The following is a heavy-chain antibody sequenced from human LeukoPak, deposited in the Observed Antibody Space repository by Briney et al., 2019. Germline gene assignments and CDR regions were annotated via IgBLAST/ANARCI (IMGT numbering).Heavy chain of an antibody. Sequence: SETLSLTCAVYGGSFSGYYWSWIRQPPGKGLEWIGEINHSGSTNYNPSLKSRVTISVDTSKNQFSLKLSSVTAADTAVYYCARHRPPRYYYDSSGYYDYFDYWGQGTLVTVSS. D-gene: IGHD3-22*01. CDR1: GGSFSGYY. V-gene: IGHV4-34*01. CDR3: ARHRPPRYYYDSSGYYDYFDY. J-gene: IGHJ4*02. CDR2: INHSGST.